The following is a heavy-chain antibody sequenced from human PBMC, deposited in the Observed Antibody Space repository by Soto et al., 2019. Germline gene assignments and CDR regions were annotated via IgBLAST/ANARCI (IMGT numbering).Heavy chain of an antibody. J-gene: IGHJ6*02. Sequence: ETLSLTCTVSGVSISGSRYYWGWIRQPPGRGLEWIGNIYYSGSTYYTPALKSRVTLSVDTSKNQFSLNLNSVTAADTAVYYCASEVSSTDGMDVWGQGTTVTVSS. D-gene: IGHD2-15*01. CDR1: GVSISGSRYY. V-gene: IGHV4-39*01. CDR2: IYYSGST. CDR3: ASEVSSTDGMDV.